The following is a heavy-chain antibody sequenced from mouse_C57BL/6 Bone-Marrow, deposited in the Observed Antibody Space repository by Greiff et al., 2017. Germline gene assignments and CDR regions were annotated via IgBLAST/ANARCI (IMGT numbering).Heavy chain of an antibody. CDR2: INPRSGST. CDR3: ARLGSSPFDY. CDR1: GYTFTSYT. Sequence: QVQLQQSGAELARPGASVKMSCKASGYTFTSYTMHWVKQRPGQGLEWIGYINPRSGSTKYNQKFKDKATLTADKSSSTAYMQLSILTSEDSAVYYCARLGSSPFDYWGQGTTLTVSS. V-gene: IGHV1-4*01. J-gene: IGHJ2*01. D-gene: IGHD1-3*01.